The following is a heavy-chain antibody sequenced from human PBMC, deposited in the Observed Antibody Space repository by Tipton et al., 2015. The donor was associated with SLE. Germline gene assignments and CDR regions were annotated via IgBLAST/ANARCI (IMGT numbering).Heavy chain of an antibody. V-gene: IGHV4-38-2*02. J-gene: IGHJ5*02. Sequence: TLSLTCAVSGYSLTSGDYWGWIRQPPGKGLEWVGSLYHRGSTYYNPSLKSRVTISTDTSKNEIYLKLTSVTATDTAVYFCARDPYDSTWRNGWFEPWGQGTLVTVSS. CDR3: ARDPYDSTWRNGWFEP. CDR2: LYHRGST. D-gene: IGHD6-13*01. CDR1: GYSLTSGDY.